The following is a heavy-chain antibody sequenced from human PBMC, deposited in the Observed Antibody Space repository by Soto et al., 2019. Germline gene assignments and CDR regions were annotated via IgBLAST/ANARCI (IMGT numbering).Heavy chain of an antibody. CDR3: AKGGELGGVLGDH. CDR2: ISYDGSYQ. CDR1: GFAFNKFG. D-gene: IGHD1-26*01. Sequence: QVQLVESGGGVVQPGTSLRLSCEASGFAFNKFGMHWVRQAPGNGLEWVAFISYDGSYQYYADSVQGRLTITRDKSMNTLNMQLNSLIREDTAVYYCAKGGELGGVLGDHWGQGTLVTVSS. J-gene: IGHJ4*02. V-gene: IGHV3-30*18.